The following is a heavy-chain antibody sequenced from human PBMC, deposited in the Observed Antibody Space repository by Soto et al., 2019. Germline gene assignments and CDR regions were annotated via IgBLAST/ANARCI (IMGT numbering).Heavy chain of an antibody. V-gene: IGHV1-18*01. Sequence: QVQLVQSGAEVKKPGASVKVSCKASGYTFTSYGFSWVRQAPGQGLEWMGWISGYNGNTNYARKPKGRHTRTTDTPTSTANRELRSLRYDDTPVYYCARDRALELGDYWGQGTLVTISS. CDR3: ARDRALELGDY. D-gene: IGHD1-26*01. CDR2: ISGYNGNT. J-gene: IGHJ4*02. CDR1: GYTFTSYG.